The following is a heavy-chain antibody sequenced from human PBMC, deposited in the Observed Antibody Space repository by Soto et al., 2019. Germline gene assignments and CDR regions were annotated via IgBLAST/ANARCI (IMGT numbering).Heavy chain of an antibody. CDR2: IYPGDSDT. J-gene: IGHJ3*02. CDR1: GYSFTSYW. CDR3: ARFPPITMIGSGLAFDI. D-gene: IGHD3-22*01. Sequence: GESLKISCKGSGYSFTSYWIGWVRQMPGKGLEWMGIIYPGDSDTRYSPSFQGQVTISADKSISTAYLQWSSLKASDTAMYYCARFPPITMIGSGLAFDIWGQGTMVTVSS. V-gene: IGHV5-51*01.